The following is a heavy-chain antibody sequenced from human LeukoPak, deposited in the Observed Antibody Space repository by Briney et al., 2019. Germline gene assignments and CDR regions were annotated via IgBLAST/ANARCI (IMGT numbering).Heavy chain of an antibody. CDR2: INPNSGGT. D-gene: IGHD2-2*02. Sequence: ASVKVSCKASGYTFTGYYMHWVRQAPGQGLEWMGWINPNSGGTNYAQKFQGRVTMTRDTSISTAYMELSRLRSDDTAVYYCASGYCSSTSCYIVGPYYYYYYGMDVWGQGTTVTVSS. CDR1: GYTFTGYY. V-gene: IGHV1-2*02. CDR3: ASGYCSSTSCYIVGPYYYYYYGMDV. J-gene: IGHJ6*02.